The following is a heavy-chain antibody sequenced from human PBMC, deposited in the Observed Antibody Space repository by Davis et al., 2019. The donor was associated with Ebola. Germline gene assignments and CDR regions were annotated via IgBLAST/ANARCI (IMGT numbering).Heavy chain of an antibody. J-gene: IGHJ4*02. V-gene: IGHV3-7*03. CDR3: ARGKQYPGY. D-gene: IGHD2-2*01. CDR1: GFSFSSFY. CDR2: ISRDGNDK. Sequence: GESLKISCAASGFSFSSFYMTWVRQAPGKGLEWLARISRDGNDKYYVDFVQGRFTISRDNAKNSLFLQMNSLRAEDTAVYYCARGKQYPGYWGQGTLVTVSS.